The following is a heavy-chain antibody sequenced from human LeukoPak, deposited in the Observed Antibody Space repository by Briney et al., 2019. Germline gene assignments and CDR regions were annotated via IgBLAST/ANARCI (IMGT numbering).Heavy chain of an antibody. V-gene: IGHV4-34*01. CDR3: ARGPRIAVAGRRSWFDP. J-gene: IGHJ5*02. D-gene: IGHD6-19*01. Sequence: NPSETLSLTCAVYGGSFSGYYWNWIRQPLGKGLEWIGEINHSGSTSYNPSLKSRVTISVDTSKNQFSLKLSSVTAADTAVYYCARGPRIAVAGRRSWFDPWGQGTLVSVSS. CDR1: GGSFSGYY. CDR2: INHSGST.